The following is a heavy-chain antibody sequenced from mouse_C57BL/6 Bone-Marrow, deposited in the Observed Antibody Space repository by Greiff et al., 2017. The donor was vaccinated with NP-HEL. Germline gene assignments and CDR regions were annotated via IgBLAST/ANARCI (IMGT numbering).Heavy chain of an antibody. Sequence: EVNVVESEGGLVQPGSSMKLSCTASGFTFSDYYMAWVRQVPEKGLEWVANINYDGSSTYYLDSLKSRFIISRDNAKNILYLQMSSLKSEDTATYYCARDDGNSWYFDVWGTGTTVTVSS. J-gene: IGHJ1*03. V-gene: IGHV5-16*01. CDR2: INYDGSST. D-gene: IGHD2-1*01. CDR1: GFTFSDYY. CDR3: ARDDGNSWYFDV.